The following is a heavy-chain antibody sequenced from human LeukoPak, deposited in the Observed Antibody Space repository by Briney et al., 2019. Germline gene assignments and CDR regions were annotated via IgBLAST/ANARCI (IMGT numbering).Heavy chain of an antibody. D-gene: IGHD2-15*01. CDR1: GYTFTGYY. Sequence: ASVKVSCKASGYTFTGYYMHWVRQAPGQGLEWMGWINPNSGGTNYAQKFQGRVTMTRDTSIGTAYMELSRLRSDDTAVYYCARDKGYCSGGSCYSVRAYWGQGTLVTVSS. J-gene: IGHJ4*02. CDR2: INPNSGGT. CDR3: ARDKGYCSGGSCYSVRAY. V-gene: IGHV1-2*02.